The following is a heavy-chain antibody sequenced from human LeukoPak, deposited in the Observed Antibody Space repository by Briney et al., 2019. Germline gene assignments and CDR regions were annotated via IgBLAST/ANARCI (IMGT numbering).Heavy chain of an antibody. CDR2: IYYSXST. Sequence: PSETLSLTCTVXGXXXXXXYXXXXXXPXXXXLXWIXYIYYSXSTNYNPXLXSRVTISVDTSKNQFSLKLSSVTAADTAVYYCARGGSRTSDYWGQGTLVTVSS. CDR3: ARGGSRTSDY. V-gene: IGHV4-59*01. CDR1: GXXXXXXY. D-gene: IGHD3-10*01. J-gene: IGHJ4*02.